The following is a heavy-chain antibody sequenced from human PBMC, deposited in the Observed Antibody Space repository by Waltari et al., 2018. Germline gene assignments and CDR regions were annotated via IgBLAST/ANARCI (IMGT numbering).Heavy chain of an antibody. CDR2: INPNSGGT. Sequence: QVQLVPSGAEVKKPGASVQVSCRAFGYTFTGYYMHWVRQAPGQGLEWMGRINPNSGGTNYAQKFQGRVTMTRDTTISTAYMELSRLKSDDTAVYYCARDWAGNSPSDYWGQGTLVTVSS. CDR1: GYTFTGYY. J-gene: IGHJ4*02. CDR3: ARDWAGNSPSDY. D-gene: IGHD4-4*01. V-gene: IGHV1-2*06.